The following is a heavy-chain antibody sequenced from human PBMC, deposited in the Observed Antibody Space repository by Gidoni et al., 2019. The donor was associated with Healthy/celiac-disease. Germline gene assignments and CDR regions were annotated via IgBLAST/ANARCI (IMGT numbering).Heavy chain of an antibody. CDR1: GGSISSYY. J-gene: IGHJ4*02. D-gene: IGHD4-17*01. CDR2: IYYSGST. V-gene: IGHV4-59*01. Sequence: QVQLQESGPGLVKPSETLSLTCPVSGGSISSYYWSWIRQPPGKGLEWIGYIYYSGSTNYNPSLKSRVTISVDTSKNQFSLKLSSVTAADTAVYYCATLHYGDYVVYWGQGTLVTVSS. CDR3: ATLHYGDYVVY.